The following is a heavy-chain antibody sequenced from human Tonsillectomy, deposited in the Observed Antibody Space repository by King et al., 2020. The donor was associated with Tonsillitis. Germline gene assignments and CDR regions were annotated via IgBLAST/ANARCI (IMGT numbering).Heavy chain of an antibody. CDR3: ARDRDSRRRSGWYLGAFDI. CDR2: SNTSGGST. CDR1: GYTFTSYY. D-gene: IGHD6-19*01. J-gene: IGHJ3*02. Sequence: QLVQSGADVKKPGASVKVSCKASGYTFTSYYMHWVRQAPGHGLEWMGVSNTSGGSTSYAQKFQGRVTMTRDTSTSTVYMELSSLRSEDTAVYYCARDRDSRRRSGWYLGAFDIWGQGTMVTVSS. V-gene: IGHV1-46*01.